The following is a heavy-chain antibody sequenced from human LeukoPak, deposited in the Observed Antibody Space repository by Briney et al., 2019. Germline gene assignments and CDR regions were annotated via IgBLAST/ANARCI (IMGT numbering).Heavy chain of an antibody. CDR3: ARDRPISGYFSIDAFDI. Sequence: SETLSLTCTVSGGSIRSYYWSWIRQPPGKGLEWIGYIYYSGSTNYSPSLKSRVTISVDTSKKQFSLKLSSVTAADTAVYYCARDRPISGYFSIDAFDIWGQGTMVTVSS. V-gene: IGHV4-59*12. D-gene: IGHD3-22*01. CDR2: IYYSGST. CDR1: GGSIRSYY. J-gene: IGHJ3*02.